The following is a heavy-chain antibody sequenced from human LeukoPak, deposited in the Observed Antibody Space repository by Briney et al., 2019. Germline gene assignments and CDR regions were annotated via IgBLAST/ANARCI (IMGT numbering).Heavy chain of an antibody. CDR2: IFANGDIT. CDR1: GFTFSTYP. CDR3: VKSPSDGLDV. Sequence: GGSLTLSCSASGFTFSTYPMHWVRQAPGRGLEYVSTIFANGDITSYAASVKGRFTTSRDNSKNTLYLQMSSLRPEDTAVYYCVKSPSDGLDVWGRGDTVTVSS. V-gene: IGHV3-64D*09. J-gene: IGHJ6*02.